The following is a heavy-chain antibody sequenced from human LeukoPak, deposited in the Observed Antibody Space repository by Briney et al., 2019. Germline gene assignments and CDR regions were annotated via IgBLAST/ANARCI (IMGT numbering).Heavy chain of an antibody. D-gene: IGHD3-10*01. J-gene: IGHJ4*02. CDR2: INPNSGGT. CDR1: RYTFNLYY. CDR3: SREVHYGSGSYLGN. V-gene: IGHV1-2*02. Sequence: ASVKVSCTVSRYTFNLYYTQWVRQAPGQGLEWMGWINPNSGGTDYEQKFQGRVTMTRDTTISTAYTELSCLRSDFTAVYYCSREVHYGSGSYLGNWGQGTLVTVSS.